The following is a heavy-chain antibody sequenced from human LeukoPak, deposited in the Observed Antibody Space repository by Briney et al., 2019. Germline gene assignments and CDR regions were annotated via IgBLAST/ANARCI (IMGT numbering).Heavy chain of an antibody. D-gene: IGHD2-21*02. CDR2: IYTSGST. V-gene: IGHV4-4*07. CDR3: ARVNCGGDCYIFDY. J-gene: IGHJ4*02. CDR1: GGSISSYY. Sequence: PSETLSLTCTVSGGSISSYYWSWIRQPAGKGLEWIGRIYTSGSTNYNPSLKSRVTMSVDTSKNQFSLKLSSVTAADTAMYYCARVNCGGDCYIFDYWGQGTLVTVSS.